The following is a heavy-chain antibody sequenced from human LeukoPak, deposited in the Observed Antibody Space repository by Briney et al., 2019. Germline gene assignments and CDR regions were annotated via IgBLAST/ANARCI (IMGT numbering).Heavy chain of an antibody. J-gene: IGHJ4*02. V-gene: IGHV3-23*01. D-gene: IGHD3-9*01. CDR1: GFTFSSYA. CDR3: AKHPQLRYFDWFPTFFD. Sequence: TGVSLRLSCAASGFTFSSYAMSRVRQAPGKGLEWVSAISGSGGSTYYADSVKGRFTISRDNSKNTLYLQMNSLRAEDTAVYYCAKHPQLRYFDWFPTFFDWGQGTLVTVSS. CDR2: ISGSGGST.